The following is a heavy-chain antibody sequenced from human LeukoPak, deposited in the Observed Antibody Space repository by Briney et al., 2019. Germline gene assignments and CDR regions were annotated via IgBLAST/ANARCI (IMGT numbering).Heavy chain of an antibody. D-gene: IGHD1-7*01. CDR3: ARGWIDWNYAGGWFDP. CDR2: INPSGGST. V-gene: IGHV1-46*01. CDR1: GYTFTSYY. J-gene: IGHJ5*02. Sequence: ASVKVSCKASGYTFTSYYMHWVRQAPGQGLEWMGIINPSGGSTSYAQKFQGRVTMTRDTSTSTVHMELSSLRSEDTAVYYCARGWIDWNYAGGWFDPWGQGTLVTVSS.